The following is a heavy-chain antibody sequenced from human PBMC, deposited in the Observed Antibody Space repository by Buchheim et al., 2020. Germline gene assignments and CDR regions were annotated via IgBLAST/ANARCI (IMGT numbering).Heavy chain of an antibody. D-gene: IGHD3-22*01. Sequence: QVQLVESGGGMVQPGRSLRLSCAASGFTFSSYGMHWVRQAPGKGLEWVAVISYDGSNKYYADSVKGRFTISRDNSKNTLYLQMNSLRAEDTAVYYCAKDPSDSSGYYGYYYYGMDVWGQGTT. CDR2: ISYDGSNK. V-gene: IGHV3-30*18. CDR3: AKDPSDSSGYYGYYYYGMDV. CDR1: GFTFSSYG. J-gene: IGHJ6*02.